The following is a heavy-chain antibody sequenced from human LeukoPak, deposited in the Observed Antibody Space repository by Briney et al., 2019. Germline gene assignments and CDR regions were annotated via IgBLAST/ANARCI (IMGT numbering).Heavy chain of an antibody. V-gene: IGHV3-30*02. CDR2: IRYDGINK. D-gene: IGHD1-14*01. CDR1: GFIFSTYG. J-gene: IGHJ4*02. Sequence: PGGSLRLSCAASGFIFSTYGMHWVRQAPGKGLEWVAFIRYDGINKYYADSLKGRFTISRDNSKNTLYLQMNGLRADDTAVYYCAKGNTITPDYWGQGTLVTVSS. CDR3: AKGNTITPDY.